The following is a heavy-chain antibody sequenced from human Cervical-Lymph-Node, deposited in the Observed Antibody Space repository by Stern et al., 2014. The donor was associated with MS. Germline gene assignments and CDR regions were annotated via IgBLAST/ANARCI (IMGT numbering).Heavy chain of an antibody. J-gene: IGHJ3*02. D-gene: IGHD3-16*01. CDR2: INTNTGNP. Sequence: QVQLVQSGSELKKPGASVKVSCKTSGYTFTIYAMNWVRQAPGQGLEWMGWINTNTGNPTYSQGFTGRFVFSLDTSVSTAYMQINSLKAEDTAVYYCARGGSTDAFDIWGQGTMVTVSS. V-gene: IGHV7-4-1*02. CDR1: GYTFTIYA. CDR3: ARGGSTDAFDI.